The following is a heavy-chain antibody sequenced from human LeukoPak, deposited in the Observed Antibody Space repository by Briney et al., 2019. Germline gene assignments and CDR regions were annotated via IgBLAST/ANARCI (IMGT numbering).Heavy chain of an antibody. V-gene: IGHV4-34*01. Sequence: SETLSLTCAVYGGSFSGNYWTLIRQTPGRGLEWIGESSPTGDITGYNPSLKGRATISVDTSKNQFSLKLSSVTDADTAVYYCARDGSDNWGLFDNWGRGTLVTVSS. J-gene: IGHJ4*02. CDR3: ARDGSDNWGLFDN. D-gene: IGHD1-1*01. CDR2: SSPTGDIT. CDR1: GGSFSGNY.